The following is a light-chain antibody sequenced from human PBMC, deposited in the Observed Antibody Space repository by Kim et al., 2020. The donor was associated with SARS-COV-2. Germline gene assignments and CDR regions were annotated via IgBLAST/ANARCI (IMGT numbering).Light chain of an antibody. CDR3: NSRDSNDNVV. CDR2: GKN. J-gene: IGLJ2*01. Sequence: VALGQTVRITCPGDSLRSNYASWCQQKPGQAPILVSYGKNNRPSGIPDRFSGSSAGNTASLTITGTQAGDEADYYGNSRDSNDNVVFGGGTQLTVL. CDR1: SLRSNY. V-gene: IGLV3-19*01.